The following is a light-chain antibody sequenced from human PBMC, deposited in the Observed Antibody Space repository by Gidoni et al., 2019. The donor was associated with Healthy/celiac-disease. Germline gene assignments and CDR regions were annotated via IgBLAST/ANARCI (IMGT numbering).Light chain of an antibody. CDR3: QQYGILYT. CDR2: GAS. V-gene: IGKV3-20*01. J-gene: IGKJ2*01. Sequence: EIVLTQSPGTLSLSPGERATLSCRASQSVSSSYLAWYQQKPGQAPRLLIYGASSRATGIPDRFSGSGSGTDFTLTISRLEPEDFAVYYCQQYGILYTFXQXTKLEIK. CDR1: QSVSSSY.